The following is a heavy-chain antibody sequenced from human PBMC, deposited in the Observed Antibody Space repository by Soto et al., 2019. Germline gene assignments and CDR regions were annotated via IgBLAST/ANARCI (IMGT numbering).Heavy chain of an antibody. Sequence: GWSLRLSCATSVFSFINYVMSWVRQAPGKGLEWVAGISSSGYTYYVDSLKGRFTISRDNSKNSLYLQMNSLRAEDTAVYYCAKDLIDYSNSYFDYWGQGTLVTVSS. D-gene: IGHD4-4*01. CDR2: ISSSGYT. CDR3: AKDLIDYSNSYFDY. J-gene: IGHJ4*02. V-gene: IGHV3-23*01. CDR1: VFSFINYV.